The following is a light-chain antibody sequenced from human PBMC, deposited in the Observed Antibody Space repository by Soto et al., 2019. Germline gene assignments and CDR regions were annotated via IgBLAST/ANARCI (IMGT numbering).Light chain of an antibody. CDR1: QSVNSN. CDR3: QQYHNWPT. Sequence: EIVMTQSPATLSVSPGERATLSCRASQSVNSNLAWYQQKPGQAPRLLIYGASTRATGVPARFSGSGSGTDFTVTVSSLQSEDFAVYFCQQYHNWPTYGQGTKVEIK. V-gene: IGKV3-15*01. CDR2: GAS. J-gene: IGKJ1*01.